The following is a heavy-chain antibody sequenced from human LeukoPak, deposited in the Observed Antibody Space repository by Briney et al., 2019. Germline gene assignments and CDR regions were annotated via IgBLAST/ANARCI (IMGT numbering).Heavy chain of an antibody. CDR2: INDDGSGT. Sequence: LSGGSLRLSCAASGFTFKNYWMHWVRQAPGKGPVRVSRINDDGSGTSYADSVKGRFTISRDDAKSTLYLQMNSLRAEDTAVYYCVRGGASTWSWGQGTLVTVSS. CDR1: GFTFKNYW. V-gene: IGHV3-74*01. D-gene: IGHD2-15*01. J-gene: IGHJ5*02. CDR3: VRGGASTWS.